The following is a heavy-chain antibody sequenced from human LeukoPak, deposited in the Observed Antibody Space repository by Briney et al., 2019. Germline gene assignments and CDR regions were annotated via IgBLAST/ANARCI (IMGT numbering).Heavy chain of an antibody. D-gene: IGHD2-2*01. V-gene: IGHV1-46*01. CDR2: INPSGGST. CDR3: ARVIPGYCSSTSCELNAFDI. CDR1: GYTFTSYF. Sequence: GASVKVSCKASGYTFTSYFMHWVRQAPGQGLEWMGIINPSGGSTSYAQKFQGRVTMTRDMSTTTAYMELSSLRSEDTAVYYCARVIPGYCSSTSCELNAFDIWGQGTMVTVSS. J-gene: IGHJ3*02.